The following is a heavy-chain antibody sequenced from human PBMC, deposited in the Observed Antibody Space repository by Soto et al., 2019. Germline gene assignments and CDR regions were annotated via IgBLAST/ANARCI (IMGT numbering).Heavy chain of an antibody. CDR3: ARDRDCSGGSCSQGNETDYYYMDV. D-gene: IGHD2-15*01. V-gene: IGHV3-48*01. CDR1: GFTFSSYS. CDR2: ISSSSSTI. J-gene: IGHJ6*03. Sequence: GGSLRLSCAASGFTFSSYSMNWVRQAPGKGLEWVSYISSSSSTIYYADSVKGRFTISRDNAKNSLYLQMNSLRAEDTAVYYCARDRDCSGGSCSQGNETDYYYMDVWGKGTTVTVSS.